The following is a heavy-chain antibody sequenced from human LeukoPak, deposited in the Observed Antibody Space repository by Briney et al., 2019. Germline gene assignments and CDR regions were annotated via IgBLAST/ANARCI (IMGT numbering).Heavy chain of an antibody. CDR3: ARARGGGVLDY. Sequence: PSETLSLTCTVSGGSISSYYWSWIRQPPGKGLEWIGYIYYSGSTNYNPSLKSRVTISVDTSKNQFSLKLSSVTAADTAVYYCARARGGGVLDYWGQGTLVTVSS. D-gene: IGHD3-10*01. CDR1: GGSISSYY. V-gene: IGHV4-59*08. CDR2: IYYSGST. J-gene: IGHJ4*02.